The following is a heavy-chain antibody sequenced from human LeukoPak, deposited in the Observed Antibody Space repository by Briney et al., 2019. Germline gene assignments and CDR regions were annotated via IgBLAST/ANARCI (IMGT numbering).Heavy chain of an antibody. Sequence: GGSLRLSCAASGFTFSSYGMHWVRQAPGKGLEWVAVIWYDGSKKYYADSVKGRFTVSRDNAKNTLNLQMNSLRAEDTALYYCARSGAPTPDYWGQGTLVIVSS. J-gene: IGHJ4*02. V-gene: IGHV3-33*01. CDR2: IWYDGSKK. CDR3: ARSGAPTPDY. CDR1: GFTFSSYG. D-gene: IGHD2-15*01.